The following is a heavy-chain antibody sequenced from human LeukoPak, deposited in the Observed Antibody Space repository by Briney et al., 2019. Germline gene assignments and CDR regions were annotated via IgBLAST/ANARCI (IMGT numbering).Heavy chain of an antibody. V-gene: IGHV4-39*07. CDR1: GGSISSSSYY. D-gene: IGHD2-15*01. CDR3: ARDSPFIVVLVAAPKGHAFDI. Sequence: SETLSLTCTVSGGSISSSSYYWGWIRQPPGKGLEWIGSIYYSGSTYYNPSLKSRVTISVDTSKNQFSLKLSSVTAADTAVYYCARDSPFIVVLVAAPKGHAFDIWGQGTMVTVSS. CDR2: IYYSGST. J-gene: IGHJ3*02.